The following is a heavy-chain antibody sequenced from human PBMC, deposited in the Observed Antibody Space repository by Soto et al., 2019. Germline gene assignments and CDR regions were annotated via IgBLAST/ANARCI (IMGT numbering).Heavy chain of an antibody. CDR1: GFTFSSYA. V-gene: IGHV3-23*01. CDR3: AKTRPTYDYVWGSYRSLSNWFDP. CDR2: ISGSGGST. D-gene: IGHD3-16*02. J-gene: IGHJ5*02. Sequence: GGSLRLSCAASGFTFSSYAMSWVRQAPGKGLEWVSAISGSGGSTYYADSVKGRFTISRDNSKNTLYLQMNSLRAEDTAVYYCAKTRPTYDYVWGSYRSLSNWFDPWGQGTLVTVSS.